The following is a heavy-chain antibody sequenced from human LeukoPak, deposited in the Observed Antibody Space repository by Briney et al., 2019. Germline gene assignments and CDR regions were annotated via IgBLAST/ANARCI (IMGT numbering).Heavy chain of an antibody. V-gene: IGHV4-61*02. CDR3: ARTGLLGFDY. D-gene: IGHD2-15*01. CDR1: GGSISSGSYY. CDR2: IYTSGST. J-gene: IGHJ4*02. Sequence: SETLSLTCTVSGGSISSGSYYWSWIRQPAGKGLEWIGRIYTSGSTNYNPSLKSRVTISVDTSKNQFSLKLNSVTAADTAVYYCARTGLLGFDYWGQGTLVTVSS.